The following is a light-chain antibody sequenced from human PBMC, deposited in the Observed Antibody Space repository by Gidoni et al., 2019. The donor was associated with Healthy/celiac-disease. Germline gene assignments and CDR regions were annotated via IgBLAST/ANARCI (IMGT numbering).Light chain of an antibody. CDR2: DAS. V-gene: IGKV3-11*01. CDR3: QQRSNWPIT. J-gene: IGKJ5*01. CDR1: QSVSSY. Sequence: IVLTQSPATLSFSPGERATLSCRASQSVSSYLAWYQQKPGQAPRLLIYDASNWATGIPARFSGSGSGTDFTLTISSLEPEDFAVYYCQQRSNWPITFGQGTRLEIK.